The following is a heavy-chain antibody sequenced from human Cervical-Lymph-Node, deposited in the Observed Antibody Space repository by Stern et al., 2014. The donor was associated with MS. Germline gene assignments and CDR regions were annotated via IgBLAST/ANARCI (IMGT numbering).Heavy chain of an antibody. CDR1: GGSLSGYY. V-gene: IGHV4-34*01. CDR3: ARGPTRYCSGGSCYHFDY. J-gene: IGHJ4*02. D-gene: IGHD2-15*01. CDR2: INPSGST. Sequence: QVQLQQWGAGLLKPSETLSLTCAVYGGSLSGYYWSWIRQPPGKGLEWIGEINPSGSTNYNPSLKSRVTISVDTSKTQFSLKRSSVTAADTAVYYCARGPTRYCSGGSCYHFDYWGQGTLVTVSS.